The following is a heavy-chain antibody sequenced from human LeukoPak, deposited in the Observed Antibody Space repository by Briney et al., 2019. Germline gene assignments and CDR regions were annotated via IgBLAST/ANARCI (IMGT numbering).Heavy chain of an antibody. Sequence: SETLSLTCTVSGGSISSYYWSWIRQPPGKGLESIGHISHSGSTNYNPSRKSRVTMSVDTSKQKFPLKLSSVTAADTAVYYCARVRYSDSSVLARKRSYYFDYWGQGTLVTVSS. CDR1: GGSISSYY. D-gene: IGHD3-22*01. CDR3: ARVRYSDSSVLARKRSYYFDY. CDR2: ISHSGST. J-gene: IGHJ4*02. V-gene: IGHV4-4*07.